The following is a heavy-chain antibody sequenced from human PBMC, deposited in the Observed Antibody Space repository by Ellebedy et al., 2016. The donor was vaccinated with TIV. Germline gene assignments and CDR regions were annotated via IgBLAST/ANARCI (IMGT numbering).Heavy chain of an antibody. Sequence: ASVKVSCKASGYTFTSYGISWVRQAPGQGLEWMGGIIPIFGTANYAQKFQGRVTITADESTSTAYMELSSLRDEDTAVYHCARAAAHRFGDRGVGYGMDLWGQGTTVTVSS. V-gene: IGHV1-69*13. J-gene: IGHJ6*02. D-gene: IGHD3-10*01. CDR3: ARAAAHRFGDRGVGYGMDL. CDR1: GYTFTSYG. CDR2: IIPIFGTA.